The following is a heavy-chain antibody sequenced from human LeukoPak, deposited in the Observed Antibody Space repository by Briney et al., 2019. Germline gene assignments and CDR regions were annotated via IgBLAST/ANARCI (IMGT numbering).Heavy chain of an antibody. CDR2: ISYDGSNK. V-gene: IGHV3-30*18. CDR1: GFTFSSYG. CDR3: AKDRRLGYCSGGSCYLDY. Sequence: GGSLRLSCAASGFTFSSYGMQWVRQAPGKGLEWVAVISYDGSNKYYADSVKGRFTISRDNSKNTLYLQMNSLRAEDTAVYYCAKDRRLGYCSGGSCYLDYWGQGTLVTVSS. J-gene: IGHJ4*02. D-gene: IGHD2-15*01.